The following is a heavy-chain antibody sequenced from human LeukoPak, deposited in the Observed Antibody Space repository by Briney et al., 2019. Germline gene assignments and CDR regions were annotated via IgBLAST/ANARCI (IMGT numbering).Heavy chain of an antibody. J-gene: IGHJ6*04. CDR1: GFSFNDYN. CDR2: ISSSSSTT. D-gene: IGHD3-10*02. CDR3: AELGITMIGGV. V-gene: IGHV3-48*01. Sequence: GGSLRLSCAASGFSFNDYNMNWVRQAPGKGMEWVAYISSSSSTTHYADSVTGRFSISRDNAKSSLYLQMNSLRVEDTAVYYCAELGITMIGGVWGKGTTVTISS.